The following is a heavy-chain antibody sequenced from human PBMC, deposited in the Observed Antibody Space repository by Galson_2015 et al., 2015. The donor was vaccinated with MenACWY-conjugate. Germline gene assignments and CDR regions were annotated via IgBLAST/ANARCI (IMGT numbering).Heavy chain of an antibody. CDR1: GYMFPNFW. CDR2: IYPGDSDT. CDR3: ARRTGSTEFFDY. Sequence: QSGAEVKKPGESLKISCQTSGYMFPNFWIAWVRQMPGKGLEWMGIIYPGDSDTRYNPSFRGQVTISADRSISTAHLQWSSLKASDTAIYYCARRTGSTEFFDYWGQGTLVTVSS. V-gene: IGHV5-51*03. D-gene: IGHD1-7*01. J-gene: IGHJ4*02.